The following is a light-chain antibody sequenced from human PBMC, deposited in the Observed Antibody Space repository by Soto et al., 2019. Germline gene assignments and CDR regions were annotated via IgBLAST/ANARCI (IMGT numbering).Light chain of an antibody. Sequence: EIVMTQSPATLSVSPGERATLSCRASQSVSSDLAWYQQKPGQAPRLLIYGAANRATGLPARFSGSGSATDFTLTISSLQSEDFAVYYCQQYISWTFGQGTKVEIK. CDR1: QSVSSD. CDR3: QQYISWT. V-gene: IGKV3-15*01. CDR2: GAA. J-gene: IGKJ1*01.